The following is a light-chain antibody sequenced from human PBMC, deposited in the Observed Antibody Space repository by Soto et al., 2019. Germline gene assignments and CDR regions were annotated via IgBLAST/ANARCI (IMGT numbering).Light chain of an antibody. V-gene: IGKV1-5*01. Sequence: DIQMTQSPSTLSASVGDRVTITCRASQTISSSLAWYQHKPGKAPKLLIFDASTLQTGVPSRFSGSGFGTEFTITITGLQPDDFATYYCQQHNDYTAVTFGQGTKLEIK. CDR3: QQHNDYTAVT. CDR2: DAS. J-gene: IGKJ2*01. CDR1: QTISSS.